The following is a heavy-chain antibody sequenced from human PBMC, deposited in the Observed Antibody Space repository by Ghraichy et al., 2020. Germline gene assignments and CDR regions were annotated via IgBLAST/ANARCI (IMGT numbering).Heavy chain of an antibody. CDR2: ISAYNGNT. J-gene: IGHJ6*02. Sequence: ASVKVSCKASGYTFTSYGISWVRQAPGQGLEWMGWISAYNGNTNYAQKLQGRVTMTTDTSTSTAYMELRSLRSDDTAVYYCARDRDAAAGTLMRGMDVWGQGTTVTVSS. V-gene: IGHV1-18*01. CDR1: GYTFTSYG. D-gene: IGHD6-13*01. CDR3: ARDRDAAAGTLMRGMDV.